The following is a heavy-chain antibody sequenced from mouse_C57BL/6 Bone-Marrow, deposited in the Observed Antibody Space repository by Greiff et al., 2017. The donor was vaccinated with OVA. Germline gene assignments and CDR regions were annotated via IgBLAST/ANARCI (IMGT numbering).Heavy chain of an antibody. Sequence: QVQLQQPGAELVMPGASVKLSCKASGYTFTSYWMHCVTPRPLQCLEWIRELYPSSSYTNYNQKFKGKSTLTVDKSSSTAYMQLSSLTSEDSAVYYCARWSTVVASEDYWGQGTTLTVSS. CDR1: GYTFTSYW. CDR2: LYPSSSYT. D-gene: IGHD1-1*01. CDR3: ARWSTVVASEDY. J-gene: IGHJ2*01. V-gene: IGHV1-69*01.